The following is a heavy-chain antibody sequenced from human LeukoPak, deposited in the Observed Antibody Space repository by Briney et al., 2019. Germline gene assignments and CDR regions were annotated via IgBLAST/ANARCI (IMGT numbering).Heavy chain of an antibody. CDR3: ARWGSSSSWFYYYYYMDV. D-gene: IGHD6-13*01. V-gene: IGHV1-8*01. CDR1: GYTFTSYD. Sequence: GASVKVSCKASGYTFTSYDINWVRQATGQGLEWMGWMNPNSGNTGYAQKFQGRVTMTRNTSISTAYMELSSLRSEDTAVYYCARWGSSSSWFYYYYYMDVWGKGTTVTISS. J-gene: IGHJ6*03. CDR2: MNPNSGNT.